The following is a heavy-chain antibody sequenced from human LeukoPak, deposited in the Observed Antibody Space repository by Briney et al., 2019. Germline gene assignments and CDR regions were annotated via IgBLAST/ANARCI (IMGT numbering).Heavy chain of an antibody. CDR2: IIPIFGTA. CDR1: GGTFSSYA. D-gene: IGHD6-6*01. V-gene: IGHV1-69*05. CDR3: ARGMGYSSSSGWVWFHP. Sequence: SVKVSCKASGGTFSSYAISWVRQAPGQGLEWMGGIIPIFGTANYAQKFQGRVTITTDESTSTAYMELSSLRSEDTAVYYCARGMGYSSSSGWVWFHPWGQGTLVTVSS. J-gene: IGHJ5*02.